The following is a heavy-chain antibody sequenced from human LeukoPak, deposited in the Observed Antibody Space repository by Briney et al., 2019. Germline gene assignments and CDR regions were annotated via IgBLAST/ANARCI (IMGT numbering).Heavy chain of an antibody. J-gene: IGHJ6*03. CDR3: ARGPFFGSGRSGYMDV. V-gene: IGHV3-30*04. CDR1: GFTFSTYA. D-gene: IGHD3-10*01. Sequence: GGSLRLSCAASGFTFSTYAMHWVRQAPGKGLEWVAVISYDGSNKYYADSVKGRFTISRDNAKNSLYLQMNSLRAEDTAVYYCARGPFFGSGRSGYMDVWGKGTTVTISS. CDR2: ISYDGSNK.